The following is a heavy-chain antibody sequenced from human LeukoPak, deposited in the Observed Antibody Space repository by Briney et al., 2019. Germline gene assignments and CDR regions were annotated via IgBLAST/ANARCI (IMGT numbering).Heavy chain of an antibody. D-gene: IGHD5-18*01. Sequence: AGGSLRLSCAASGFTFSNAWMSWVRQAPGKGLEWVGRIKSKTDGGTTDYAAPVKGRFTISRDDSKNTLYLQMNSLKTEDTAVYYCTTFWWAYSYGGEDYFDYWGQGTLVTVSS. CDR1: GFTFSNAW. CDR3: TTFWWAYSYGGEDYFDY. J-gene: IGHJ4*02. CDR2: IKSKTDGGTT. V-gene: IGHV3-15*01.